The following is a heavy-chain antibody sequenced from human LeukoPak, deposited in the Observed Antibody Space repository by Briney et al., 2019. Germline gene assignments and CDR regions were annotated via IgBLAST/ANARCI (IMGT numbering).Heavy chain of an antibody. CDR3: ARGFGGGSQALLDY. CDR2: ISYDGSNK. CDR1: GFTFSSYA. Sequence: GRSLRLSCAASGFTFSSYAMHRVRQAPGKGLEWVAVISYDGSNKYYADSVKGRFTISRDNSKNTLYLQMNSLRAEDTAVYYCARGFGGGSQALLDYWGQGTLVTVSS. V-gene: IGHV3-30-3*01. D-gene: IGHD3-10*01. J-gene: IGHJ4*02.